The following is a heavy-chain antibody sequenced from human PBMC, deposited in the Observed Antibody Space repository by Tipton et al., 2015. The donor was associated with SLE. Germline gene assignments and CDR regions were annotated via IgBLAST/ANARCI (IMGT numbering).Heavy chain of an antibody. CDR2: INHRGST. CDR1: GGSLSNYY. V-gene: IGHV4-34*01. Sequence: LRLSCGVYGGSLSNYYWNWIRQPPGKGLEWIGKINHRGSTDYDPSLKSRVTISLDTSKNQFSLRLSSVTAADTGMYYCARDLAGVKDYWGQGTLVTVSS. J-gene: IGHJ4*02. D-gene: IGHD3-10*01. CDR3: ARDLAGVKDY.